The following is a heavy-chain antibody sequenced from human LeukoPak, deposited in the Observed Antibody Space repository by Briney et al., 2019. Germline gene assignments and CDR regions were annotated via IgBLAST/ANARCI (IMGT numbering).Heavy chain of an antibody. CDR1: GGSISSHY. CDR3: AREVEMATQFDY. Sequence: PSETLSLTCTISGGSISSHYWSWIRQPAGKGLEWFGRISTTGSINYNPSLKSRVTMSLDTSKNQFSLKLSSLTAADTAVYYCAREVEMATQFDYWGQGTLVTVSS. J-gene: IGHJ4*02. CDR2: ISTTGSI. D-gene: IGHD5-24*01. V-gene: IGHV4-4*07.